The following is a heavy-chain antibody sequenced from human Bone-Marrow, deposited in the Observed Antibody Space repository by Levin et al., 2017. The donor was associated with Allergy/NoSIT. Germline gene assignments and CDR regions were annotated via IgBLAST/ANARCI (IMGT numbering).Heavy chain of an antibody. CDR1: GFTFSSYA. V-gene: IGHV3-30*04. J-gene: IGHJ3*02. D-gene: IGHD3-22*01. Sequence: AGGSLRLSCAASGFTFSSYAMHWVRQAPGKGLEWVAVISYDGSNKYYADSVKGRFTISRDNSKNTLYLQMNSLRAEDTAVYYCARGHYYDSSGYPNAFDIWGQGTMVTVSS. CDR3: ARGHYYDSSGYPNAFDI. CDR2: ISYDGSNK.